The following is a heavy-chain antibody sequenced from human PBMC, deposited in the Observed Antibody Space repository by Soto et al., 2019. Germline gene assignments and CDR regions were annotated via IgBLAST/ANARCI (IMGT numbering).Heavy chain of an antibody. J-gene: IGHJ5*02. D-gene: IGHD2-15*01. CDR2: IIPIFGTA. CDR1: GGTFSSYA. Sequence: EASVKVSCKASGGTFSSYAISWVRQAPGQGLEWMGGIIPIFGTANYAQKFQGRVTITADESTSTAYMELSSLRSEDTAVYYCARSGYCSGGSCQYNWFDPWGQGTLVTVSS. CDR3: ARSGYCSGGSCQYNWFDP. V-gene: IGHV1-69*13.